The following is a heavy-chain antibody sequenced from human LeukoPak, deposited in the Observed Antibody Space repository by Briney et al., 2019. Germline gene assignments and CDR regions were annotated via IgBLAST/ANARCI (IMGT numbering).Heavy chain of an antibody. V-gene: IGHV1-46*01. Sequence: ASVKVSCKASGYTFTGYYMHWVRQAPGQGLEWMGLIAPSSSTTNYAQKFQGRVTMTRDASTSTLYMELRSLTSEDTAVYYCARTSGSSAVPFDYWGQGTLVTVSS. D-gene: IGHD3-10*01. CDR3: ARTSGSSAVPFDY. J-gene: IGHJ4*02. CDR2: IAPSSSTT. CDR1: GYTFTGYY.